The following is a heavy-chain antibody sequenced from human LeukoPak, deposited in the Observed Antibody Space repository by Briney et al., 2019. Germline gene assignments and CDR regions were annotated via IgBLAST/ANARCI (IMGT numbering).Heavy chain of an antibody. CDR2: INPSGGST. CDR1: GYTFTGYY. Sequence: ASVKVSCKASGYTFTGYYMHWVRQAPGQGLEWMGIINPSGGSTSYAQKFQGRVTMTRDMSTSTDYMELSSLRSEDTAVYYCARVDYYDSSGYPFDYWGQGTLVTVSS. J-gene: IGHJ4*02. V-gene: IGHV1-46*01. CDR3: ARVDYYDSSGYPFDY. D-gene: IGHD3-22*01.